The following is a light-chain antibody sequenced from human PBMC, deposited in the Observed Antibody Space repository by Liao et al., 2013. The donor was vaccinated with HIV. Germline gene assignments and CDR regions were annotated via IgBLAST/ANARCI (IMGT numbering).Light chain of an antibody. J-gene: IGLJ1*01. CDR2: QDT. Sequence: SYELTQPPSVSVSPGQTASITCSGDKLENKYACWYQQKPGQSPVLVIYQDTKRPSGIPERFSGSNSGNTATLTISGTQAMDEADYYCQAWDSSTDNYVFGTGTKVTVL. CDR1: KLENKY. V-gene: IGLV3-1*01. CDR3: QAWDSSTDNYV.